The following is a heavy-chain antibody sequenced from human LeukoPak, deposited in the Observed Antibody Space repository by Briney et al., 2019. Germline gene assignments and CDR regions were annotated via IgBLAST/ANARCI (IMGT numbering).Heavy chain of an antibody. D-gene: IGHD6-19*01. CDR3: ARGKTIRVADPFDY. CDR2: IIPIFGTA. Sequence: SVKVSCKASGGTFSSYAISWVRQAPGQGLEWMGGIIPIFGTANYAQKFQGRVTITADESTSTAYMELSSLRSEDTAVYYCARGKTIRVADPFDYWGQGTLVTVSS. V-gene: IGHV1-69*13. J-gene: IGHJ4*02. CDR1: GGTFSSYA.